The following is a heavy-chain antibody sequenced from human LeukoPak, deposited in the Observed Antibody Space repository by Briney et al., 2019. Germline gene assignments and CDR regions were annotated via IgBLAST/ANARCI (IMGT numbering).Heavy chain of an antibody. CDR2: IYYSGST. V-gene: IGHV4-39*07. Sequence: PSETLSLTCTVSGGSISSSSYYWGWIRQPPGKGLEWIGSIYYSGSTYYNPSLKSRVTIPVDTSKNQFSLKLSSVTAADTAMYYCARQAGYSSGWLDSYYYYGMDVWGQGTTVTVSS. CDR1: GGSISSSSYY. D-gene: IGHD6-19*01. J-gene: IGHJ6*02. CDR3: ARQAGYSSGWLDSYYYYGMDV.